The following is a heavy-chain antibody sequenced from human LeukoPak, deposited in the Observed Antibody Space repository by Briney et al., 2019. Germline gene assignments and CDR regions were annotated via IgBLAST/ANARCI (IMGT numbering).Heavy chain of an antibody. J-gene: IGHJ4*02. CDR2: INPNSGGT. CDR3: ARGTTVVTPPDY. Sequence: ASVKVSCKASGYTFTGYYMHWVRQAPGQGLEWMGWINPNSGGTNYAQKFQGRVTITADKSTSTAYMELSSLRSEDTAVYYCARGTTVVTPPDYWGQGTLVTVSS. CDR1: GYTFTGYY. V-gene: IGHV1-2*02. D-gene: IGHD4-23*01.